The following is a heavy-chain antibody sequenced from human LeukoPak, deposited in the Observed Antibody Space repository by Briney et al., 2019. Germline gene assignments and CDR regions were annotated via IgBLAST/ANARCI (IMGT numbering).Heavy chain of an antibody. CDR3: AKHIVVVPAAILEMDYGMDV. CDR1: GFTFSSYA. D-gene: IGHD2-2*01. Sequence: GGSLRLSCAASGFTFSSYAMSWVRQAPGKGLEWVSTISGSGGSTYYADSEKGRFTISRDNSKNTLYLQMNSLRAEDTAVHYCAKHIVVVPAAILEMDYGMDVWGQGTTVTVSS. V-gene: IGHV3-23*01. J-gene: IGHJ6*02. CDR2: ISGSGGST.